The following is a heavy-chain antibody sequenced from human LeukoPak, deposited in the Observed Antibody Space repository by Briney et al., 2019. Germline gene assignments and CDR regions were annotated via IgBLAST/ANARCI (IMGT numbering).Heavy chain of an antibody. D-gene: IGHD2-15*01. J-gene: IGHJ4*02. CDR3: TTDTRRVVVPK. CDR1: GFTLSTYA. V-gene: IGHV3-15*01. Sequence: GGSLRLSCSASGFTLSTYAMQCVRQPQRKGLGWDGRIKRKTDGRTTDSAAPTKGRFSISRDESRTSLYLQMNNLQTEATAVYYCTTDTRRVVVPKWGQGTLVTVSS. CDR2: IKRKTDGRTT.